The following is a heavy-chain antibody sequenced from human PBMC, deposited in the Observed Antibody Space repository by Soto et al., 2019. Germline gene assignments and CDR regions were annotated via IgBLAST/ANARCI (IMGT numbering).Heavy chain of an antibody. V-gene: IGHV1-69*13. CDR2: IIPIFGTA. D-gene: IGHD5-12*01. CDR3: AREARGYSGYDEGTFDY. CDR1: GGTFSSYA. J-gene: IGHJ4*02. Sequence: SVKVSCKASGGTFSSYAISWVRQAPGQGLEWMGGIIPIFGTANYAQKFQGRVTITADESTSTAYMELSSLRSEDTAVYYCAREARGYSGYDEGTFDYWGQGTLVTVSS.